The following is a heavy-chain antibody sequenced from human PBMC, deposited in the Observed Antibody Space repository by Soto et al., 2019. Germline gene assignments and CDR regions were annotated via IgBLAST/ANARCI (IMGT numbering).Heavy chain of an antibody. CDR3: ARLRWETENNWFDP. CDR2: IYHSGST. Sequence: QVQLRESGPGLVRPSQTLSLTCTVSGDSINSVDHYWSWIRQPPGKGLEWMGYIYHSGSTHYNPSLNSRLTISIDTSTNRFSLNLTSVTAADTAVYFCARLRWETENNWFDPWGQGALVTVSS. D-gene: IGHD1-26*01. J-gene: IGHJ5*02. V-gene: IGHV4-30-4*01. CDR1: GDSINSVDHY.